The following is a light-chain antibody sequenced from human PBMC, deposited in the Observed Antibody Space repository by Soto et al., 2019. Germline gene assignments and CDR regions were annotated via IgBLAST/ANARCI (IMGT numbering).Light chain of an antibody. CDR1: QSIGGF. CDR2: AAS. V-gene: IGKV1-39*01. Sequence: IHMTQSPSTLSGSVGNRVTIICRASQSIGGFLNWYQQKLGKAPKLLIYAASSLQSGVPSRFSGSGSGTDFTLTISSLQTEDFATYYCQQSYSTPLTFGGGTKVDIK. J-gene: IGKJ4*01. CDR3: QQSYSTPLT.